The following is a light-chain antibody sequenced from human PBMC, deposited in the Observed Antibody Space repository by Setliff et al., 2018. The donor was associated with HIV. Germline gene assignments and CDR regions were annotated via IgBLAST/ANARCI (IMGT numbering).Light chain of an antibody. V-gene: IGLV2-14*01. CDR2: EVK. J-gene: IGLJ1*01. Sequence: SVLTQPASVSGSPGQSITISCTGTSSDVGGYNYVSWYQQHPGKAPKLIIYEVKNRPSGVSNRFSGSKSGNTASLTISGLQAEDEADYYCSSYTISTSLGVFGTGTKVTVL. CDR3: SSYTISTSLGV. CDR1: SSDVGGYNY.